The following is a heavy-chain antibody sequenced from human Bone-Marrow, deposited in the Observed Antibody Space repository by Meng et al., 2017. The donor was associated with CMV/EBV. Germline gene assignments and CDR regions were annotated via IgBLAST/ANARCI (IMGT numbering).Heavy chain of an antibody. CDR2: IYYSGST. D-gene: IGHD2-2*01. CDR3: ARDRFRPHCSSTSCYRLEWFDP. V-gene: IGHV4-39*07. CDR1: GGSISSSSYY. J-gene: IGHJ5*02. Sequence: SETLSLTCTVSGGSISSSSYYWGWIRQPPGKGLEWIGSIYYSGSTYYNPSLKSRVTISVDTSKNQFSLKLSSVTAADTAVYYCARDRFRPHCSSTSCYRLEWFDPWGQGTLVTVSS.